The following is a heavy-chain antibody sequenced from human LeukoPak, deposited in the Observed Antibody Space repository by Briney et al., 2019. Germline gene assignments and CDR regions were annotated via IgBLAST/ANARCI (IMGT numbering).Heavy chain of an antibody. Sequence: SETLSLTCTVSGGSISSSSYYWGWIRQPPGKGLEWIGSIYYSGSTYYNPSLKSRVAISVDTSKNQFSLKLSSVTAADTAVYYCARGSSGYYYHYWGQGTLVTVSS. CDR2: IYYSGST. CDR3: ARGSSGYYYHY. V-gene: IGHV4-39*07. J-gene: IGHJ4*02. D-gene: IGHD3-22*01. CDR1: GGSISSSSYY.